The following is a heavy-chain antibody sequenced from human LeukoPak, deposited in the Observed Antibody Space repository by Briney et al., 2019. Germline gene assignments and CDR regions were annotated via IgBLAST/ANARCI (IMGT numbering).Heavy chain of an antibody. CDR1: GFTFGDYA. J-gene: IGHJ4*02. CDR2: IRSDTYGGTT. Sequence: GGSLRLSCTASGFTFGDYAMNWVRQAPGKGLEWVGFIRSDTYGGTTEYAASVKGRFTISRDDSKSIAYLQMNSLKTEDTAVYYCTRYRGFFDYWGQGTLVTVSS. CDR3: TRYRGFFDY. V-gene: IGHV3-49*04. D-gene: IGHD3-10*01.